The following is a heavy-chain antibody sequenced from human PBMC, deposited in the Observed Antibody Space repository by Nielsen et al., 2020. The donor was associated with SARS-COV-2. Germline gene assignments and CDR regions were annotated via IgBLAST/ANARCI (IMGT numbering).Heavy chain of an antibody. CDR1: GFTFTTYA. CDR3: AKAFRSSDWLRAAADY. D-gene: IGHD3-9*01. CDR2: LIGSGGRI. Sequence: GGSLRLSCTASGFTFTTYAMSWVPQAPGNGLEWVSGLIGSGGRIQYADSVEGRFTISRDNSKSTLYLQMNSLRAEDTAFYYCAKAFRSSDWLRAAADYWGQGTLVTVSS. J-gene: IGHJ4*02. V-gene: IGHV3-23*01.